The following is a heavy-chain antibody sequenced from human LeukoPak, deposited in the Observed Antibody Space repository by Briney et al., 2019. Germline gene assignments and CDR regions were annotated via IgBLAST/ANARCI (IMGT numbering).Heavy chain of an antibody. Sequence: SETLSLTCAVHGGSFSGYYWSWIRQPPGKGLEWIGEINHRGSTNYNPSLKSRVTISVDTTKNQCSLKLSSVTAADTAVYYCARGRGGADIVVVPAAIGRGAFDIWGQGTMVTVSS. J-gene: IGHJ3*02. D-gene: IGHD2-2*02. V-gene: IGHV4-34*01. CDR2: INHRGST. CDR3: ARGRGGADIVVVPAAIGRGAFDI. CDR1: GGSFSGYY.